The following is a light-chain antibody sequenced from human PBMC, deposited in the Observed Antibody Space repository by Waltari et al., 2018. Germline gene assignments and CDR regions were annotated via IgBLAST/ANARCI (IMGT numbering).Light chain of an antibody. J-gene: IGKJ4*01. V-gene: IGKV3-15*01. CDR1: QSVSSN. CDR3: QQYNNFPLT. CDR2: GAS. Sequence: EIMMTQSPASLSVSPGERATLSCSASQSVSSNLAWYQQKPGQAPRLLIYGASTRATGIPARFSGSGSGTEFTLTISSLQSEDFAAYYCQQYNNFPLTFGGGTKVEIK.